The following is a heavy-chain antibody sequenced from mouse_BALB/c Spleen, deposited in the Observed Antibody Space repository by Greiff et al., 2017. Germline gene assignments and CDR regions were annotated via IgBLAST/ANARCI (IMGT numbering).Heavy chain of an antibody. CDR2: IDPENGNT. CDR3: ARSLLRTPYAMDY. CDR1: GFNIKDYY. J-gene: IGHJ4*01. Sequence: EVMLQESGAELVRPGALVKLSCKASGFNIKDYYMHWVKQRPEQGLEWIGWIDPENGNTIYDPKFQGKASITADTSSNTAYLQLSSLTSEDTAVYYCARSLLRTPYAMDYWGQGTSVTVSS. V-gene: IGHV14-1*02.